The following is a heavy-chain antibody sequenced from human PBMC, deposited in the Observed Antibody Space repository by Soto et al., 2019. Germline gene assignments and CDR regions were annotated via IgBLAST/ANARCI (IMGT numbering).Heavy chain of an antibody. J-gene: IGHJ4*02. Sequence: GGSLRLSCAASGFTFSSYAMSWVRQAPGKGLEWVSAISGSGGSTYYADSVKGRFTISRDNSKNTLYLQMNSLRAEDTAVYYCAKTRFEGTTGPYLYFDYWGQGTLVTVSS. CDR1: GFTFSSYA. CDR2: ISGSGGST. CDR3: AKTRFEGTTGPYLYFDY. V-gene: IGHV3-23*01. D-gene: IGHD4-17*01.